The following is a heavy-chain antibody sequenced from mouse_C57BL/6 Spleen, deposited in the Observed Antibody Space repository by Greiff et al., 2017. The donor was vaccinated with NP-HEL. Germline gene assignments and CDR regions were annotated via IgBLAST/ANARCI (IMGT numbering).Heavy chain of an antibody. Sequence: LVESGGGLVKPGGSLKLSCAASGFTFSDYGMHWVRQAPEKGLEWVAYISSGSSTIYYADTVKGRFTISRDNAKNTLFLQMTSLRSEDTAMYYCARATVVGTYYAMDYWGQGTSVTVSS. D-gene: IGHD1-1*01. CDR2: ISSGSSTI. V-gene: IGHV5-17*01. J-gene: IGHJ4*01. CDR3: ARATVVGTYYAMDY. CDR1: GFTFSDYG.